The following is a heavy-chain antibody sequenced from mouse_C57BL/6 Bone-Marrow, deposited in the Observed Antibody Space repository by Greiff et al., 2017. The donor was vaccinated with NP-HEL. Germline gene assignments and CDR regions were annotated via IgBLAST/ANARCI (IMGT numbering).Heavy chain of an antibody. J-gene: IGHJ1*03. D-gene: IGHD2-3*01. CDR1: GYTFTSYW. V-gene: IGHV1-69*01. Sequence: QVQLQQPGAELVMPGASVKLSCKASGYTFTSYWMHWVKQRPGQGLEWIGEIDPSDSYTNYNHKFKGKSKLTVDKSSSTAYMQLSILTSEDSAVYYCARAGGLLLRGYFDVWGTGTTVTVSS. CDR3: ARAGGLLLRGYFDV. CDR2: IDPSDSYT.